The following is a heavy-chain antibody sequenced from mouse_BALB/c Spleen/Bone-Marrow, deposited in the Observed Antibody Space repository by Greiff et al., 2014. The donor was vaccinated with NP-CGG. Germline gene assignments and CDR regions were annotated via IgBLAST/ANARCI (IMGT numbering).Heavy chain of an antibody. CDR1: GYTFSSYW. CDR3: ARSRYGSDYFDY. J-gene: IGHJ2*01. D-gene: IGHD1-1*01. CDR2: ILPGSATT. V-gene: IGHV1-9*01. Sequence: VKLQESGAELMKPGASVKISCKATGYTFSSYWIEWVKQRPGHGLEWIGEILPGSATTNNNEKFKGKATFTADTSSNTAYMQLSSLISEDSAVYYCARSRYGSDYFDYWGQGTTLTASS.